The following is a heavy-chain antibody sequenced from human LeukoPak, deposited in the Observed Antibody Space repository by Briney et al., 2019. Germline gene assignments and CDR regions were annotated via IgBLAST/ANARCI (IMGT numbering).Heavy chain of an antibody. J-gene: IGHJ4*02. CDR3: ARGVGYRPLFDY. V-gene: IGHV4-38-2*02. D-gene: IGHD3-16*02. CDR2: INHSGST. Sequence: SETLSLTCTVSGYSISSGYYWGWIRQPPGKGLEWIGEINHSGSTNYNPSLKSRVTISVDTSKNQFSLKLSSVTAADTAVYYCARGVGYRPLFDYWGQGTLVTVSS. CDR1: GYSISSGYY.